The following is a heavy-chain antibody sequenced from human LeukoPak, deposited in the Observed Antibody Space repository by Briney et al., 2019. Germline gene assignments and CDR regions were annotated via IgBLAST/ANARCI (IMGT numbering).Heavy chain of an antibody. V-gene: IGHV3-11*01. CDR1: GFTFSDFY. Sequence: GGSLRLSCAASGFTFSDFYIIWIRQAPGKGLEWVSYVSSGGTAMYYADSVKGRFTISRDNAKNSLYLQMSSLRLEDTAVYYCASVKGCTSDSCYGCGWFDPWGQGTLLTVSS. CDR3: ASVKGCTSDSCYGCGWFDP. J-gene: IGHJ5*02. CDR2: VSSGGTAM. D-gene: IGHD2-2*01.